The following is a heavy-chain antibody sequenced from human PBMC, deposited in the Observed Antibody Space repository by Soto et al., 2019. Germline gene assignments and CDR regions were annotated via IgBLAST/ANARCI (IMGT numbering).Heavy chain of an antibody. CDR1: GYTFTSYA. Sequence: QVQLVQSGAEVKKPGASVKVSCKASGYTFTSYAMHWVRQAPGQRLEWMGWINAGNGNTKYSQKFQGRVTITRDTSASTAYMELSSLRSEDTAVYYCARDPDSSGWYNPLSYYYYYGMDVWGQGTTVTVSS. V-gene: IGHV1-3*01. J-gene: IGHJ6*02. CDR2: INAGNGNT. CDR3: ARDPDSSGWYNPLSYYYYYGMDV. D-gene: IGHD6-19*01.